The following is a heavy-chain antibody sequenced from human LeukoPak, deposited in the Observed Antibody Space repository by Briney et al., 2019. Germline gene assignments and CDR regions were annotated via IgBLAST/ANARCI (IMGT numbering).Heavy chain of an antibody. V-gene: IGHV1-18*01. CDR3: ERESPTMTYYYDSSGYYYDNWFDP. D-gene: IGHD3-22*01. Sequence: ASVKVSCKASGYTFTSYGISWVRQAPGQGLEWMGWISAYNGNTNYAQKLQGRVTMTTDTSTSTAYMELRSLRSDDTAVYYCERESPTMTYYYDSSGYYYDNWFDPWGQGTLVTVSS. CDR2: ISAYNGNT. CDR1: GYTFTSYG. J-gene: IGHJ5*02.